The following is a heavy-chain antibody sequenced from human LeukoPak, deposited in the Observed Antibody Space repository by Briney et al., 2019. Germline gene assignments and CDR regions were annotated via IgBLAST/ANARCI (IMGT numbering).Heavy chain of an antibody. Sequence: PGGSLRLSCAASGFTFSSYSMNWVRQAPGKGLEWVSYISSSSSTIYYADSVKGRFTISRDNAKNSLYLQMNSLRAEDTAVYYCARDHPDSSSWYDAFDIWGQGTVVTVSS. J-gene: IGHJ3*02. CDR2: ISSSSSTI. CDR1: GFTFSSYS. CDR3: ARDHPDSSSWYDAFDI. D-gene: IGHD6-13*01. V-gene: IGHV3-48*01.